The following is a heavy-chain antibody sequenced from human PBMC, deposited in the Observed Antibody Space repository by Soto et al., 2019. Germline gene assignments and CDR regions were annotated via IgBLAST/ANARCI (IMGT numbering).Heavy chain of an antibody. CDR2: IIPILGIA. CDR1: GGTFSSYT. D-gene: IGHD3-10*01. V-gene: IGHV1-69*02. CDR3: ARANAAVVRGVIMLYYFDY. Sequence: ASVKVSCKASGGTFSSYTISWVRQDPGQGLEWMGRIIPILGIANYAQKFQGRVTITADKSTSTAYMELSSLRSEDTAVYYCARANAAVVRGVIMLYYFDYWGQGTLVTVSS. J-gene: IGHJ4*02.